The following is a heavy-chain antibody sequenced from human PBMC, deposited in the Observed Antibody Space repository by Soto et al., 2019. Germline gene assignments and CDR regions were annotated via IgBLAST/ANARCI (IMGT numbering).Heavy chain of an antibody. J-gene: IGHJ4*02. V-gene: IGHV4-61*01. D-gene: IGHD5-18*01. Sequence: ASETLSLTCTVSGGSVSSGSYYWSWIRQPPGKGLEWIGYIYYSGSTNYNPSLKSRVTISVDTSKNQFSLKLSSVTAADTAVYYCARAAMAYCFDYSGQATLVTVSS. CDR2: IYYSGST. CDR3: ARAAMAYCFDY. CDR1: GGSVSSGSYY.